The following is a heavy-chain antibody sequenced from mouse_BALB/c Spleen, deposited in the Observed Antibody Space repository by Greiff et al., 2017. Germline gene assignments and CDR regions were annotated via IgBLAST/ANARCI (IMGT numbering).Heavy chain of an antibody. J-gene: IGHJ3*01. D-gene: IGHD2-2*01. CDR1: GFNITDYY. CDR3: NGGNGYDDGAWFAY. Sequence: EVQVVESGAELVRSGASVKLSCTASGFNITDYYMHWVKQRPEQGLEWIGWIDPENGDTEYAPKFQGKATMTADTSSNTAYLQLSSLTSEDTAVYYCNGGNGYDDGAWFAYWGQGTLVTVSA. V-gene: IGHV14-4*02. CDR2: IDPENGDT.